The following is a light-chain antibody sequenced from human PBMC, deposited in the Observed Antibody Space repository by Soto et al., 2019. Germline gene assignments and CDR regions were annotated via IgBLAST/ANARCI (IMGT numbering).Light chain of an antibody. CDR1: QSVSSN. V-gene: IGKV3-15*01. CDR3: QQYNNWNS. J-gene: IGKJ4*01. Sequence: EIVMTQSPATLSVSPGERATLSCRASQSVSSNLAWYQQKPGQAPRLLIYGASTRATGIPARFSGSGSGTEFTLTNSSLQSEDFAVYYCQQYNNWNSFGGGTKVEIK. CDR2: GAS.